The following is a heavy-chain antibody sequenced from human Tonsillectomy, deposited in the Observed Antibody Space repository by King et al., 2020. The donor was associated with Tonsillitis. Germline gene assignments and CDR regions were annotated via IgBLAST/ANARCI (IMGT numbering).Heavy chain of an antibody. CDR3: ARARYYDHFDY. V-gene: IGHV1-2*02. D-gene: IGHD3-22*01. Sequence: QLVQSGAEVKKPGASVKVSCKASEYTFTASYMHWVRQAPGQGLEWMGWINPKTGGTDYAQRFQDRVTMTRDTSISTAYMELSRLSSDDTAVYYCARARYYDHFDYWGQGTLVTVSS. CDR1: EYTFTASY. J-gene: IGHJ4*02. CDR2: INPKTGGT.